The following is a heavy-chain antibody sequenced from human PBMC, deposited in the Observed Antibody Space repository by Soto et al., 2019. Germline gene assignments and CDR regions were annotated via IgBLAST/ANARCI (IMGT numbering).Heavy chain of an antibody. J-gene: IGHJ6*02. CDR1: GFTFSTYG. V-gene: IGHV3-33*01. CDR3: ARAAVTDYRYHGMDV. D-gene: IGHD4-17*01. CDR2: IWYDGIDK. Sequence: GGSLRLSCAASGFTFSTYGMHWVRQAPGKGLEWVAAIWYDGIDKYYAASVKGRFTISRDNSMNTVYLQMSSLRADDTAVYYCARAAVTDYRYHGMDVWGQGTTVTVSS.